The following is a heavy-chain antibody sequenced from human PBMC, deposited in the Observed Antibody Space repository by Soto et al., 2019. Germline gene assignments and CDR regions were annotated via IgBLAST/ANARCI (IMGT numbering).Heavy chain of an antibody. Sequence: SETLSLTCAVSGGSISSGTYWSWVRQAPGKGLEWIGQIYYNGSTYYNPSLKSRVTISVDTSKNQFSLKLSSVTAADTAVYYCARVPDRWGQGTPVTVSS. CDR3: ARVPDR. J-gene: IGHJ5*02. D-gene: IGHD2-2*01. V-gene: IGHV4-4*02. CDR2: IYYNGST. CDR1: GGSISSGTY.